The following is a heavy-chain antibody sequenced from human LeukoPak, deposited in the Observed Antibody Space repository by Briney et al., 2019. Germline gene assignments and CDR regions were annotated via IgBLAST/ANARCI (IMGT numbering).Heavy chain of an antibody. CDR1: GFTFSSYW. Sequence: PGGSLRLSCAASGFTFSSYWMYWVRQAPGKGLVWVSRITSDGSSTIYADSVKGRFTISRDNAKNTLYLQMNSLRAEDTAVYYCTRLGYEAIWGQGTLVTVSS. V-gene: IGHV3-74*01. CDR2: ITSDGSST. CDR3: TRLGYEAI. D-gene: IGHD2-2*01. J-gene: IGHJ4*02.